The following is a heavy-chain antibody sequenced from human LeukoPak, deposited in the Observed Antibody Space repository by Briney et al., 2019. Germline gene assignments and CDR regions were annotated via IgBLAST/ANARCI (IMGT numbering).Heavy chain of an antibody. J-gene: IGHJ1*01. CDR1: GFTFSSYW. Sequence: GGSLRLSCAASGFTFSSYWMHWVRQAPGKGLVWVSRIKSDGSTNYADSVKGRFTISRDNAKNTVSLQMNSLRAEVTGVYYCARAPSEIGGYYPEYFRHWGQGTLVTVSS. D-gene: IGHD3-22*01. CDR2: IKSDGST. V-gene: IGHV3-74*01. CDR3: ARAPSEIGGYYPEYFRH.